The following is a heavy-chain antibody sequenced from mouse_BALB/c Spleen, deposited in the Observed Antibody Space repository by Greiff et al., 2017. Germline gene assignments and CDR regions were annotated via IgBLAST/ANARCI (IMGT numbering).Heavy chain of an antibody. Sequence: EVKVVESGGGLVQPGGSRKLSCAASGFTFSSFGMHWVRQAPEKGLEWVAYISSGSSTIYYADTVKGRFTISRDNPKNTLFLQMTSLRSEDTAMYYCARGGWDSAMDYWGQGTSVTVSS. CDR1: GFTFSSFG. D-gene: IGHD3-3*01. J-gene: IGHJ4*01. CDR2: ISSGSSTI. V-gene: IGHV5-17*02. CDR3: ARGGWDSAMDY.